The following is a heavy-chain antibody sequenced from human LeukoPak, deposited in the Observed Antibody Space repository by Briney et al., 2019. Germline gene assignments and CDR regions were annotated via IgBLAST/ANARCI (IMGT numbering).Heavy chain of an antibody. CDR1: GFTSTNYA. Sequence: GGSLRLSCAASGFTSTNYAMNWVRQAPGKRLEWVSVLIGSSGSTDYADSVKGRFTISRDNSKNTVFLQMNSLRAEDTAIYFCAKGAYDYIEIGYFDSWGQGTLVTVSS. CDR2: LIGSSGST. J-gene: IGHJ4*02. V-gene: IGHV3-23*01. D-gene: IGHD5-12*01. CDR3: AKGAYDYIEIGYFDS.